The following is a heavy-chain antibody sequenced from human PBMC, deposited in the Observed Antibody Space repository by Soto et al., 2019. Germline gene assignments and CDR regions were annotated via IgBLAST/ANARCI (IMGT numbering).Heavy chain of an antibody. J-gene: IGHJ6*02. CDR1: GFTFDDYG. CDR2: LNWNGGST. Sequence: GGSLRLSCAASGFTFDDYGMSWVRQAPGKGLEWVSGLNWNGGSTGYADSVKGRFTISRDNAKNSLYLQMNSLRAEDTALYYCARNGKGGYSYGSFYYGMDVWGQGTTVTVSS. CDR3: ARNGKGGYSYGSFYYGMDV. V-gene: IGHV3-20*04. D-gene: IGHD5-18*01.